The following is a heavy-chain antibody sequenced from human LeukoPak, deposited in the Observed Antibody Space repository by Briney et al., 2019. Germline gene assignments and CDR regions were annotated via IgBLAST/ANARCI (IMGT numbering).Heavy chain of an antibody. J-gene: IGHJ5*02. V-gene: IGHV3-23*01. D-gene: IGHD4-17*01. Sequence: GGSLRLSCAASGFTFSSYAMSWVRQAPGKGLEWVSAISGSGGSTYYADSVMGRFTISRDNSKNTLYLQMNSLRAEDTAVYYCAGGDYLRGFDPWGQGTLVTVSS. CDR1: GFTFSSYA. CDR3: AGGDYLRGFDP. CDR2: ISGSGGST.